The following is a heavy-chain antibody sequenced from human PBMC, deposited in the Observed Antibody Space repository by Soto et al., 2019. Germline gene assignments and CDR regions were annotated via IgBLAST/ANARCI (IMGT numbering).Heavy chain of an antibody. CDR3: ARVTPGQDIVVVRAAAENHAFNI. J-gene: IGHJ3*02. Sequence: ASVRGSCKASGYTFTSYAMHWVRQAPGQRLEWMGWINAGNGNTKYSQKLQGRVTITRDTSASTAYMELSSLRSEDTAVYYCARVTPGQDIVVVRAAAENHAFNIWGQGTMVTVSS. CDR2: INAGNGNT. CDR1: GYTFTSYA. V-gene: IGHV1-3*01. D-gene: IGHD2-2*01.